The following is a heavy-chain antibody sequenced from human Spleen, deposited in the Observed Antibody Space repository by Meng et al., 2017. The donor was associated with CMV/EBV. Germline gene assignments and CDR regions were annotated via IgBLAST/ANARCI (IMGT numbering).Heavy chain of an antibody. CDR3: ARVGNYYDSSGPLDY. CDR2: ISYDGSNK. CDR1: GFTFSSYA. D-gene: IGHD3-22*01. J-gene: IGHJ4*02. V-gene: IGHV3-30*04. Sequence: GESLKISCAASGFTFSSYAIHWVRQAPGKGLEWVAVISYDGSNKYYADSVKGRFTISRDNSKNTLYLQMNNLKTDDTAVYYCARVGNYYDSSGPLDYWGQGTLVTVSS.